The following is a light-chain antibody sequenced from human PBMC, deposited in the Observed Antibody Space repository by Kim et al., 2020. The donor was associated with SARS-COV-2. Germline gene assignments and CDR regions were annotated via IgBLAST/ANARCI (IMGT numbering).Light chain of an antibody. CDR3: QAWDSNNVV. J-gene: IGLJ2*01. CDR1: KLGDKY. CDR2: QDT. Sequence: SYELTQPPSMSVSPGQTASITCSGDKLGDKYACWYQQKPGQSPVVVIYQDTRRPSGVPERFSGSNSGNTATLTISETQALDEADYYCQAWDSNNVVFGGG. V-gene: IGLV3-1*01.